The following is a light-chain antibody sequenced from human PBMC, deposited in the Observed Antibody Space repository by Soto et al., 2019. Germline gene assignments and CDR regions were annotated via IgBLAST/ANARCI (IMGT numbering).Light chain of an antibody. CDR3: SSYTNSSSVGV. CDR2: DVT. CDR1: SSDVGGFNF. Sequence: QSVLTQPASVSGSSGQSITISCTGSSSDVGGFNFVSWYQKHPGKATKFLIYDVTNRPSGVSDRFSGSRSGNTASLTISGLQAEDEADYYCSSYTNSSSVGVFGGGTQLTVL. J-gene: IGLJ3*02. V-gene: IGLV2-14*03.